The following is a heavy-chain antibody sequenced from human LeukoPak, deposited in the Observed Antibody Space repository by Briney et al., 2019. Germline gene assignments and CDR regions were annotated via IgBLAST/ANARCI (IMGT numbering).Heavy chain of an antibody. CDR2: INHSGST. Sequence: SETLSLTCAVYGGSFSGYYWSWIRQPPGKGLEWIGEINHSGSTNYNPSLKSRVTVSVDTPKNQFSLKLSSVTAADTAVYYCAREEFDYWGQGTLVTVSS. J-gene: IGHJ4*02. CDR1: GGSFSGYY. CDR3: AREEFDY. V-gene: IGHV4-34*01.